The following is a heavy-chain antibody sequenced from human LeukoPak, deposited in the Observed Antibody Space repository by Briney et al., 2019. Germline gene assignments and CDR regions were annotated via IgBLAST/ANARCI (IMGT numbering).Heavy chain of an antibody. CDR3: ARDHGEGFDY. J-gene: IGHJ4*02. Sequence: PGGSLRLSCAASGFTFSSYEMNWVRQAPGKGLEWVSYISSSGSTIYYADSVKGRFTISRDNAKNSLYLQMNGLRAEDTAVYYCARDHGEGFDYWGQGTLVTVSS. CDR1: GFTFSSYE. D-gene: IGHD4-17*01. V-gene: IGHV3-48*03. CDR2: ISSSGSTI.